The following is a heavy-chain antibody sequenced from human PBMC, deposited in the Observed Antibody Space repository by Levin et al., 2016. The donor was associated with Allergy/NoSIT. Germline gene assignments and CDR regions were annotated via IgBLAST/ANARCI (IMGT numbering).Heavy chain of an antibody. D-gene: IGHD1-26*01. V-gene: IGHV3-15*01. Sequence: GGSLRLSCAASGFNFINAWMSWVRQAPGKGLEWVGRIKSKPSGGTADYGAPVKGRFTISRDDTKTTIYLQMNNLQTEDTAVYYCATDDLVAATPVGLDYFDFWGQGTLVTVSS. CDR3: ATDDLVAATPVGLDYFDF. CDR1: GFNFINAW. CDR2: IKSKPSGGTA. J-gene: IGHJ4*02.